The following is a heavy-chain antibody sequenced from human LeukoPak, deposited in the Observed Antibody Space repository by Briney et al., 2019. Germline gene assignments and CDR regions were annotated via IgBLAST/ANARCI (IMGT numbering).Heavy chain of an antibody. CDR2: IIPVFHTV. J-gene: IGHJ3*02. CDR1: GGTFSSYD. V-gene: IGHV1-69*05. D-gene: IGHD3-22*01. Sequence: GSSVKVSCKASGGTFSSYDISWVRQAPGQGLEWMGGIIPVFHTVKYAQNSQDRLTITTDESTDTVYMELSSLRSEDTAVYYCARDYNFDSSPYDDALDIWGQGTMVTVS. CDR3: ARDYNFDSSPYDDALDI.